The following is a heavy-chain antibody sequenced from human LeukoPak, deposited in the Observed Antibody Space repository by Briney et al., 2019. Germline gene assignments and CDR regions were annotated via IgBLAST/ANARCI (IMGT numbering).Heavy chain of an antibody. Sequence: GGSLRLSCAASGFTFSTYAMSWVRQAPGKGLEWVSAISGSGGSTYYADSVKGRFTISRDNSKNTLFLQMNSLRAEDTAVYYCAKEGRYCGSSSCYVDYWGQGTLVTVSS. V-gene: IGHV3-23*01. CDR3: AKEGRYCGSSSCYVDY. J-gene: IGHJ4*02. D-gene: IGHD2-2*01. CDR2: ISGSGGST. CDR1: GFTFSTYA.